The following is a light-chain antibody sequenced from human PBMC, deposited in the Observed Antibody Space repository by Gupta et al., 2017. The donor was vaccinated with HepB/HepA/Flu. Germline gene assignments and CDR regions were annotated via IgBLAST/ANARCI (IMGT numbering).Light chain of an antibody. V-gene: IGKV1-9*01. CDR2: SAS. CDR3: QQCKSFPLT. CDR1: QGISSY. J-gene: IGKJ5*01. Sequence: DIQLTQSPSFLSSSVGDRVTITCRASQGISSYLAWYQQRPGKAPNLLIYSASTLQSGVPLRFSGSGSGTEFTLPISSLQPEDFASYYCQQCKSFPLTFGQGTRLEIK.